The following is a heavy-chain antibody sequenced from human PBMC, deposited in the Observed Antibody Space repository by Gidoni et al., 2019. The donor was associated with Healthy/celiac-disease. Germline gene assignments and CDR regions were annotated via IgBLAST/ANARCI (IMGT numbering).Heavy chain of an antibody. CDR1: GFTFSSYA. CDR3: ARGPKRFLEWLSHFDY. V-gene: IGHV3-30*04. D-gene: IGHD3-3*01. CDR2: ISYDGSNK. J-gene: IGHJ4*02. Sequence: QVQLVESGGGVVQPGRSLRLPCAASGFTFSSYAMHWFRQAPGKGLEWVAVISYDGSNKYYADSVKGRFTISRDNSKNTLYLQMNSLRAEDTAVYYCARGPKRFLEWLSHFDYWGQGTLVTVSS.